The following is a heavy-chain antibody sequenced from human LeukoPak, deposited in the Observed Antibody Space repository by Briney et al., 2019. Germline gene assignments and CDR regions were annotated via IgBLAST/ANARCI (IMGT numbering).Heavy chain of an antibody. CDR3: ARGTHYNDSSGFFSLDY. D-gene: IGHD3-22*01. CDR2: IYYSGRT. J-gene: IGHJ4*02. V-gene: IGHV4-59*01. CDR1: GGSINSYY. Sequence: SETLSLTCTVSGGSINSYYWNWIRQSPGKGLEWIGYIYYSGRTNYNPSLQSRVAISVDTSKNQFSLKLTSVTAADTALYYCARGTHYNDSSGFFSLDYWGQGTLVTVSS.